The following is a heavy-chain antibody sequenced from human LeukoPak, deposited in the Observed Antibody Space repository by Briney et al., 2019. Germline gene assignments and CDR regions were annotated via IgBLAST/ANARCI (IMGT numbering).Heavy chain of an antibody. CDR3: AKDGSWPCTD. CDR1: GFTFSKSA. V-gene: IGHV3-30*02. CDR2: IAHHGNDK. D-gene: IGHD3-10*01. Sequence: GGSLKLSCTPSGFTFSKSAMHWVRQSPGKGLEWVAYIAHHGNDKYYVDSVKGRFIISRDNSRRTLYLQMNSLRPDDTALYYCAKDGSWPCTDWGQGTPVTVSS. J-gene: IGHJ4*02.